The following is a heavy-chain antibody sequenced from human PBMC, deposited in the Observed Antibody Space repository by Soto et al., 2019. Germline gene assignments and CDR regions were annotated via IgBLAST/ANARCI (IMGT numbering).Heavy chain of an antibody. CDR1: GYTFTSYG. V-gene: IGHV1-18*01. CDR3: ARDLKNYYYYGMDV. CDR2: ISAYNGNT. J-gene: IGHJ6*02. Sequence: WASVKVSCKASGYTFTSYGISWVRQAPGQGLEWMGWISAYNGNTNYAQKLQGRVTMTTDTSTSTAYMELRSLRSDDTAVYYCARDLKNYYYYGMDVWGQGTTVTVSS.